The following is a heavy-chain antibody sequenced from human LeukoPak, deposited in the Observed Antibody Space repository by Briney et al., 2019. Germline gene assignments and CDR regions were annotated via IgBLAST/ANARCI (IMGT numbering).Heavy chain of an antibody. D-gene: IGHD5-24*01. CDR3: ARESREMATLIDY. CDR1: GFTVSTNY. Sequence: GGSLRLSCAASGFTVSTNYMSWVRQAPGKGLEWVSVIYSGGSTYYADSVKGRFTISRDNAKNSLYLQMNSLRAEDTAVYYCARESREMATLIDYWGQGTLVTVSS. CDR2: IYSGGST. V-gene: IGHV3-66*01. J-gene: IGHJ4*02.